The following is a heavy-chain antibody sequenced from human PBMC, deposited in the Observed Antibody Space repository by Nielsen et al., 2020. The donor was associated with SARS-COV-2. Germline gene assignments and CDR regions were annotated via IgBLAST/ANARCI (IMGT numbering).Heavy chain of an antibody. Sequence: SETLSLTCTVSGGSINSYYWSWIRQATGKGLEWMGYISNSGSTNYNPSLKSRLTISLGTSKNQFSLRLSSVTAADTALYYCARDEIFDRYGMDVWGQGTTVIVSS. D-gene: IGHD3-3*01. CDR2: ISNSGST. J-gene: IGHJ6*02. CDR3: ARDEIFDRYGMDV. CDR1: GGSINSYY. V-gene: IGHV4-59*01.